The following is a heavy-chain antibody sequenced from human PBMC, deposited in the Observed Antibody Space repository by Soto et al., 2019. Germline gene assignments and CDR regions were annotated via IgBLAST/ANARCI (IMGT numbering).Heavy chain of an antibody. J-gene: IGHJ4*02. CDR1: GFTFSDHY. CDR2: TRNKANSYTT. Sequence: EVQLVESGGGLVQPGGSLRLSCAASGFTFSDHYMDWVRQAPGTGLEWVGRTRNKANSYTTEYAASVKGRFTISRDDSKNSLYLQMNSLTTEDTAVYYCARALYGSAWQLDYWGQGTLVTVSS. D-gene: IGHD6-19*01. V-gene: IGHV3-72*01. CDR3: ARALYGSAWQLDY.